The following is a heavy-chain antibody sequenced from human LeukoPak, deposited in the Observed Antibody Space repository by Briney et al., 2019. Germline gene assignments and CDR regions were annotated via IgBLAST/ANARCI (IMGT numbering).Heavy chain of an antibody. D-gene: IGHD2-15*01. V-gene: IGHV7-4-1*02. CDR3: ARDLEDIVVVVAAI. J-gene: IGHJ4*02. Sequence: ASVKVSCKASGYTFTSYAMNWVRQAPGQGLEWMGWINTNTGNPTYAQGFTGRFVFSLDTSVSTAYLQISGLKAEDTAVYYCARDLEDIVVVVAAIWGQGTLVTVSS. CDR2: INTNTGNP. CDR1: GYTFTSYA.